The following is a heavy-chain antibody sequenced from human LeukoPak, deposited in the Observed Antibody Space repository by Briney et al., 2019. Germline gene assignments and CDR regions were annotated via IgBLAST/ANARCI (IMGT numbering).Heavy chain of an antibody. J-gene: IGHJ3*02. V-gene: IGHV4-59*01. CDR3: ASLTTADAFDI. CDR1: GGSISSYY. Sequence: SETLSLTCTVSGGSISSYYWSWIRQPPGKGMEWIGYIYDSGSTNYNPSLKSRVTISVDTSKNQFSLKVSSVTAADTAVYYCASLTTADAFDIWGQGPMVTVSS. D-gene: IGHD3-22*01. CDR2: IYDSGST.